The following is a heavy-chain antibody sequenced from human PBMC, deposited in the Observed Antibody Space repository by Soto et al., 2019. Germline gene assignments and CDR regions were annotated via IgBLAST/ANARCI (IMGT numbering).Heavy chain of an antibody. Sequence: QVQLVQSGAEVKKPGASVKVSCKASGYTFTSYAMHWVRQAPGQRLEWMGWINAGNGNTKYSQKFQGRVTITRDTSASTAYMELSSLRSEDTAVYYCARGGVVVVPAAPQVMDVWGQGTTVTVSS. D-gene: IGHD2-2*01. CDR3: ARGGVVVVPAAPQVMDV. J-gene: IGHJ6*02. CDR2: INAGNGNT. V-gene: IGHV1-3*01. CDR1: GYTFTSYA.